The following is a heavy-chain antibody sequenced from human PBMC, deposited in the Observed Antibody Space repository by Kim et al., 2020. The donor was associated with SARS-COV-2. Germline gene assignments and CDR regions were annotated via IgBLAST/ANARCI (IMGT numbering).Heavy chain of an antibody. D-gene: IGHD6-13*01. V-gene: IGHV1-2*02. CDR1: GYTFTGYY. Sequence: ASVKVSCKASGYTFTGYYMHWVRQAPGQGLEWMGWINPNSGGTNYAQKFQGRVTMTRDTSISTAYMELSRLRSDDTAVYYCARERVSAPGGLDPWGQGTLVTVSS. CDR2: INPNSGGT. J-gene: IGHJ5*02. CDR3: ARERVSAPGGLDP.